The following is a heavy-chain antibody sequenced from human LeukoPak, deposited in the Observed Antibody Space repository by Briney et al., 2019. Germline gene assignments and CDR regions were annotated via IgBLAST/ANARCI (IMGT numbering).Heavy chain of an antibody. CDR2: IIPILGIA. V-gene: IGHV1-69*04. Sequence: GASVKVSCKASGGTFSSYAISWVRQAPGQGLEWMGRIIPILGIANYAQKFQGRVTITADKSTSTAYMELSSLRSEDTAVYYCAREGVITGTLNFDYWGQGTLVTVSS. CDR3: AREGVITGTLNFDY. CDR1: GGTFSSYA. D-gene: IGHD1-7*01. J-gene: IGHJ4*02.